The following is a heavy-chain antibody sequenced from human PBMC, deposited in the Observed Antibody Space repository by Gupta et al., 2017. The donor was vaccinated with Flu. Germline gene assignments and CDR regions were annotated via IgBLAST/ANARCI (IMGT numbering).Heavy chain of an antibody. D-gene: IGHD2-15*01. CDR3: AKRGGYCSGGSCYSGWFDP. J-gene: IGHJ5*02. CDR2: ISFDGTNK. Sequence: KVLEWVAIISFDGTNKYYADSVKGRFTISRDNSKNTLYLQMNSLRAEDTAVYYCAKRGGYCSGGSCYSGWFDPWGQGTLVTVSS. V-gene: IGHV3-30*18.